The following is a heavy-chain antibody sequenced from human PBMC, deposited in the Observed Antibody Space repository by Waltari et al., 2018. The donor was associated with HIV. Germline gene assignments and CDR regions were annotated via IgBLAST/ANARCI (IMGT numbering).Heavy chain of an antibody. CDR3: ARDGVGDAAFDY. D-gene: IGHD1-26*01. J-gene: IGHJ4*02. CDR1: GYNFTGHY. V-gene: IGHV1-2*02. Sequence: QVQLLQSGPEVRKPGASVNVSCRASGYNFTGHYMHWVRQAPGQGLEWMGWINPNSGNTHFAQKFKGRVTLTRVTSIRTAYLEMRRLKSDDTAIYYCARDGVGDAAFDYWGQGTLVTVS. CDR2: INPNSGNT.